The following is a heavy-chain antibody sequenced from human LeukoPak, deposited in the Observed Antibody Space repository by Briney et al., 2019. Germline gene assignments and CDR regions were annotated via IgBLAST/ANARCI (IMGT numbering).Heavy chain of an antibody. CDR3: ARETEYYDSSAPMGYAFDI. CDR2: INHSGST. D-gene: IGHD3-22*01. J-gene: IGHJ3*02. V-gene: IGHV4-34*01. Sequence: PPETLSLTCALYGGSLSGFSWSWIRQPPGKGLEWIGEINHSGSTTYNSSLKRRATISVGTSKTQCSLKLRSVTAADTAVYYCARETEYYDSSAPMGYAFDIWGQGTIVTVSS. CDR1: GGSLSGFS.